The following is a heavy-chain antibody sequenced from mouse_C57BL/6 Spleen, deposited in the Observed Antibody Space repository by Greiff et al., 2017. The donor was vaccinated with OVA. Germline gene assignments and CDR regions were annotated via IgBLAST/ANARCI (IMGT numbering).Heavy chain of an antibody. CDR2: IYPRSGNA. J-gene: IGHJ2*01. V-gene: IGHV1-81*01. D-gene: IGHD1-1*01. CDR3: AREDYYGSSLPFDY. CDR1: GYTFTSYG. Sequence: VQLQQSGAELARPGASVKLSCKASGYTFTSYGISWVKQRTGQGLEWIGEIYPRSGNAYYNEKFKGKATLTADKSSSTAYMELRSLTSEDSAVYFCAREDYYGSSLPFDYWGQGTTLTVSS.